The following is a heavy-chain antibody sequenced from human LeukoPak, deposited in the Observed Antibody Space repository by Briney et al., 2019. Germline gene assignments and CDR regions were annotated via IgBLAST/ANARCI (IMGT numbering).Heavy chain of an antibody. CDR2: IYYSGST. Sequence: NPSETLSLTCTVSGGSISSSSYYWGWIRQPPGKGLEWIGSIYYSGSTYYNPSLKSRVTISVDTSKNQFSLKLSSVTAADTAVYYCARDMTTVTIWGQGTLVTVSS. CDR3: ARDMTTVTI. CDR1: GGSISSSSYY. J-gene: IGHJ4*02. V-gene: IGHV4-39*07. D-gene: IGHD4-17*01.